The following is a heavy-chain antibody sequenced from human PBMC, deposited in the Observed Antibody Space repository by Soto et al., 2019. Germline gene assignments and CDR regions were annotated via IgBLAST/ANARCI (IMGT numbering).Heavy chain of an antibody. CDR1: GASISSAVG. J-gene: IGHJ5*02. CDR2: IYHVGSP. CDR3: SPLPPRIVVAKTELPT. V-gene: IGHV4-4*02. D-gene: IGHD2-15*01. Sequence: SETLSLTCAVSGASISSAVGWTWVSQDPGKGLEWIGEIYHVGSPKYTPSLKSRVTIPVDKSNNQFSLELRSVTAADTAVYYCSPLPPRIVVAKTELPTLVQGTLVTVSS.